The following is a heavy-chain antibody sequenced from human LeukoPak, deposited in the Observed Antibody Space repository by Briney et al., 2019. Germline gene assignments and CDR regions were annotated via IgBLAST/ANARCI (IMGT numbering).Heavy chain of an antibody. CDR2: ISYDGSNK. CDR3: ARDYGTPLWFGELFPLGY. Sequence: GGSLRLSCAASGFTFSSYAMHWVRQAPGKGLEWVAVISYDGSNKYYADSVKGRFTISRDNSKNTLYLQMNSLRAEDTAVYYCARDYGTPLWFGELFPLGYWGQGTLVTVSS. V-gene: IGHV3-30*04. CDR1: GFTFSSYA. D-gene: IGHD3-10*01. J-gene: IGHJ4*02.